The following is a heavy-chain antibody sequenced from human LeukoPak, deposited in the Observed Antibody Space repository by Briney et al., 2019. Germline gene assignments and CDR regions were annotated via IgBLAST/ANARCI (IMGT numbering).Heavy chain of an antibody. CDR3: ARDAWSVRSYFDY. CDR2: ISYDIYSK. Sequence: GGSLRLSCAASGFTFTSSSMHWVRQAPGKGLEWVAVISYDIYSKYYADSVRGRFTISRDNSENTLYLQMNSLRGEDAAVYYCARDAWSVRSYFDYWGQGTLVTVSS. V-gene: IGHV3-30*04. CDR1: GFTFTSSS. D-gene: IGHD2-8*01. J-gene: IGHJ4*02.